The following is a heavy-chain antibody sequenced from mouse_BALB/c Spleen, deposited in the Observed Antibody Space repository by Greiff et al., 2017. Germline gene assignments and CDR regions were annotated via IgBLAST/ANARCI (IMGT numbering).Heavy chain of an antibody. V-gene: IGHV14-1*02. CDR1: GFNIKDYY. D-gene: IGHD1-1*01. CDR3: ARSATVVATP. J-gene: IGHJ3*01. Sequence: EVQLQQSGPELVKPGASVKIPCKASGFNIKDYYMHWVKQRPEQGLEWIGWIDPENGNTIYDPKFQGKASITADTSSNTAYLQLSSLTSEDTAVYYCARSATVVATPWGQGTLVTVSA. CDR2: IDPENGNT.